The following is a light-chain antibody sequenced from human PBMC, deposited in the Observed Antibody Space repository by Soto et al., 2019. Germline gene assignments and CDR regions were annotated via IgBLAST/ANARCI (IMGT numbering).Light chain of an antibody. CDR2: GNS. J-gene: IGLJ2*01. CDR1: SSNIAAGYD. CDR3: QSYDSSLSGGDVV. Sequence: QSVLTQPPSVSGAPGQRVTISCTGSSSNIAAGYDVHWYQQLPGTAPKLLIYGNSNRPSGVPDRFSGSKSGTSASLAITGLQAEDEADYYCQSYDSSLSGGDVVFGGGTKLTVL. V-gene: IGLV1-40*01.